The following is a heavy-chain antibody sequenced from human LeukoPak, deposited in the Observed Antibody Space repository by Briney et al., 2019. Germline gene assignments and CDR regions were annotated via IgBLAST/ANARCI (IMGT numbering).Heavy chain of an antibody. Sequence: PGGSLRLSCVASGFTFSSYAMSWVRQAPGKGLEWVSAISGSGGSTYYADSVEGRFTISRDNSKNTLYLQMNSLRAEDTAVYYCAKDGPPYTLRYFDWGPYNWFDPWGQGTLVTVSS. D-gene: IGHD3-9*01. J-gene: IGHJ5*02. CDR3: AKDGPPYTLRYFDWGPYNWFDP. CDR1: GFTFSSYA. V-gene: IGHV3-23*01. CDR2: ISGSGGST.